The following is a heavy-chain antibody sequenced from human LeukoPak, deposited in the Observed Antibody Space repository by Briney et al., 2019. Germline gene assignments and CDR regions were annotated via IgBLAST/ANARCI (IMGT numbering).Heavy chain of an antibody. CDR3: ARELRQYYFDGHFHH. J-gene: IGHJ4*02. V-gene: IGHV3-48*01. D-gene: IGHD3-22*01. CDR2: ISSGSMII. Sequence: PGGSLRLSCEASGFSFSTNSMNWVRQAPGKGLEWVSYISSGSMIIYYADSVKGRFTISRDNSKNTLYLQLNSLRAEDTAVYYCARELRQYYFDGHFHHWGQGTLVTVSS. CDR1: GFSFSTNS.